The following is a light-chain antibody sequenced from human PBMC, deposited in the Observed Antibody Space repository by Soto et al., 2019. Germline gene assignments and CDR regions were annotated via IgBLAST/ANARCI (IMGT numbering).Light chain of an antibody. J-gene: IGLJ2*01. CDR3: AAWDDSLPVL. Sequence: QSVLTQPPSASGTPGQTVTISCSGSSSNIASYSVYWYQQLPGTAPKLLIYENNQRPSGVPDRFSGSKSDTSASLAIAGLRSGDEADYYCAAWDDSLPVLFGGGTKLTVL. CDR2: ENN. CDR1: SSNIASYS. V-gene: IGLV1-47*01.